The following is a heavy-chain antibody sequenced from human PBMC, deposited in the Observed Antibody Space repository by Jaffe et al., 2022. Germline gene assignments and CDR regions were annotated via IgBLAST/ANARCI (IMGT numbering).Heavy chain of an antibody. Sequence: EVQLVESGGGLVQPGGSLRLSCAASGFTVSSNYMSWVRQAPGKGLEWVSVIYSGGSTYYADSVKGRFTISRHNSKNTLYLQMNSLRAEDTAVYYCARGVWPLYYYYMDVWGKGTTVTVSS. V-gene: IGHV3-53*04. J-gene: IGHJ6*03. CDR1: GFTVSSNY. CDR3: ARGVWPLYYYYMDV. CDR2: IYSGGST.